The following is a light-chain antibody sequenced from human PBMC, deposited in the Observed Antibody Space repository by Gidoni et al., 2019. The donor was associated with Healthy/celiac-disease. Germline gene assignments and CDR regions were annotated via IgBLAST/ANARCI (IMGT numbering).Light chain of an antibody. V-gene: IGKV3-20*01. CDR1: QSVSLSY. CDR3: QQYGSSPGIT. Sequence: SPGTLSLSPGESAALSCRASQSVSLSYLAWYQQKPVQAPRLLIYGASSRATGIPDRFSGSGSGTDFTLTISRLEPEDFAVYYCQQYGSSPGITFGQGTRLEIK. CDR2: GAS. J-gene: IGKJ5*01.